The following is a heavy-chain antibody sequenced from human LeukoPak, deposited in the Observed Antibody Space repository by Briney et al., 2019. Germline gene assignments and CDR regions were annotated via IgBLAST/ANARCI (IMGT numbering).Heavy chain of an antibody. CDR1: GFTFSSYN. D-gene: IGHD6-13*01. J-gene: IGHJ6*02. CDR3: ARDLGGSSWYPESDPFYYYYGMDV. V-gene: IGHV3-30-3*01. Sequence: GGSLRLSCVASGFTFSSYNMHWVRQAPGKGLEWVAVISYDGSNKYYADSVKGRSTISRDNSKNTLYLQVNSLRPEDTAVYYCARDLGGSSWYPESDPFYYYYGMDVWGQGTTVTVSS. CDR2: ISYDGSNK.